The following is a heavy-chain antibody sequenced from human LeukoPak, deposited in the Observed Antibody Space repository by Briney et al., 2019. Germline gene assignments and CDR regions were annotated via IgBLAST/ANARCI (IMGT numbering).Heavy chain of an antibody. D-gene: IGHD1-14*01. CDR2: SGNT. CDR1: GVSISTSY. V-gene: IGHV4-59*01. Sequence: SETLSLTCTVSGVSISTSYWSWIRQPPGKGLEWIGYSGNTNHNPSLESRVTISVDTSKNQFFLRLTSVTAADTAVYYCARDRPGTTSLEYWGRGTLVTVSS. J-gene: IGHJ4*02. CDR3: ARDRPGTTSLEY.